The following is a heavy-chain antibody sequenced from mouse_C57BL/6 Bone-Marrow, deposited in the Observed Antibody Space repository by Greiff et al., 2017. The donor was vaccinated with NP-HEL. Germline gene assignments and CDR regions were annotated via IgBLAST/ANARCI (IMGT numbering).Heavy chain of an antibody. CDR3: ARYRQLRLPYYFDY. CDR2: INPSNGGT. CDR1: GYTFTSYW. J-gene: IGHJ2*01. V-gene: IGHV1-53*01. Sequence: QVQLKQSGTELVKPGASVKLSCKASGYTFTSYWMHWVKQRPGQGLEWIGNINPSNGGTNYNEKFKSKATLTVDKASSTAYMQLSSLTSEDSAVYYCARYRQLRLPYYFDYWGQGTTLTVSS. D-gene: IGHD3-2*02.